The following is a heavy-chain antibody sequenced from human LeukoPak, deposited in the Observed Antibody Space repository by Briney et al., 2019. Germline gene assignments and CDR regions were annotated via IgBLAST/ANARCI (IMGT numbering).Heavy chain of an antibody. V-gene: IGHV3-64*01. CDR2: ISSNGGST. Sequence: GGSLRLSCVASGFTFNHYSMNWVRQAPGKGLEYVSAISSNGGSTYYANSVKGRFTISRDNSKNTLYLQMGSLRSEDTAVYYCARVVGLTGYSSSWYSGYYYYMDVWGKGTTVTVSS. CDR3: ARVVGLTGYSSSWYSGYYYYMDV. D-gene: IGHD6-13*01. J-gene: IGHJ6*03. CDR1: GFTFNHYS.